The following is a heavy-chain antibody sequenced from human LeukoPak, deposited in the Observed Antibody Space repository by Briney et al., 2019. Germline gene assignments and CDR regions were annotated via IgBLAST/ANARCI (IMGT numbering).Heavy chain of an antibody. Sequence: GGSLRLSCAASGFTFSGSAMHWVRQASGKGLEWVGRIRSKANSYATAYAASVKGRFTISRDDSKNPAYLQMNSLKTEDTAVYYCTSPSLAYCGGDCYSWGQGTLVTVSS. CDR2: IRSKANSYAT. J-gene: IGHJ4*02. D-gene: IGHD2-21*02. V-gene: IGHV3-73*01. CDR3: TSPSLAYCGGDCYS. CDR1: GFTFSGSA.